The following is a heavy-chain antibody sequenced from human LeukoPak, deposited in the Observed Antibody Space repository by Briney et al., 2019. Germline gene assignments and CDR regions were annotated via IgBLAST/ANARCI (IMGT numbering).Heavy chain of an antibody. V-gene: IGHV5-51*01. J-gene: IGHJ6*03. Sequence: GESLKISCEASGYSFTSYWIGWVRQMPGKGLEWMGFISPGDSDTRYSPPFQGQVTISADRSITTAYLQWSSLKASDTAIYYCARHTGFSCGRMDVWGKGTTVTVSS. CDR3: ARHTGFSCGRMDV. CDR2: ISPGDSDT. CDR1: GYSFTSYW. D-gene: IGHD5-18*01.